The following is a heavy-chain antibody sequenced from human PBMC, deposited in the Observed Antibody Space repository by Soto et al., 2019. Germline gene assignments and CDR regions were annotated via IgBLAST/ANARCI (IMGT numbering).Heavy chain of an antibody. D-gene: IGHD2-21*02. CDR1: GCSISAYY. CDR3: ARDLWGYCGTDCYPLDV. J-gene: IGHJ6*02. Sequence: SETLSPTCTFSGCSISAYYWSWIRQPPGKGLEWIGYMYNTGSTVYNPSFKSRVTISVDTSKNQFSLKLNSVTAADTAVYYCARDLWGYCGTDCYPLDVWGQGTTVT. V-gene: IGHV4-59*01. CDR2: MYNTGST.